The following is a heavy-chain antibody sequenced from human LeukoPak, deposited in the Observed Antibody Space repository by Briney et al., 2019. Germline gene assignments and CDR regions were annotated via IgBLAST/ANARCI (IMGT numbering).Heavy chain of an antibody. D-gene: IGHD2-2*01. J-gene: IGHJ4*02. V-gene: IGHV3-30*03. CDR2: ISYNARHE. CDR3: VRGGSPPTSTWSLDE. Sequence: PGRSLRLSCAASGFTFSSYGMHWVRQAPGKGLEWVAVISYNARHEYYRDSVKGRFSISRDNSKNTVSLQMDSLTIEDTAVYYCVRGGSPPTSTWSLDEWGQGTLVSVSS. CDR1: GFTFSSYG.